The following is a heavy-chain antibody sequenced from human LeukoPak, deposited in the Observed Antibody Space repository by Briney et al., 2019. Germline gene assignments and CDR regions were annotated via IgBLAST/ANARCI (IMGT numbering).Heavy chain of an antibody. CDR2: ISAYDGNT. CDR3: AREYTGEGFDC. V-gene: IGHV1-18*01. D-gene: IGHD2-2*02. Sequence: GASVKVSCKTAGYXFTNSVISWVRQAPGQGLEWMGWISAYDGNTNYAQNLQGRVTMTTDTSTRTAYMELRSLRSDDTAVYYCAREYTGEGFDCWGLGTLVTVSS. CDR1: GYXFTNSV. J-gene: IGHJ4*02.